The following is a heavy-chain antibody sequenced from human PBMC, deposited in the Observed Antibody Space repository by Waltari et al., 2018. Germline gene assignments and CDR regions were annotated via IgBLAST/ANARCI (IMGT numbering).Heavy chain of an antibody. CDR3: ARVGAAARYPYYYYYYMDV. J-gene: IGHJ6*03. V-gene: IGHV4-4*07. D-gene: IGHD6-13*01. CDR2: IYTSGST. CDR1: GGSISSYY. Sequence: QVQLQESGPGLVKPSETLSLTCPVSGGSISSYYWSWIRQPAGKGLEWIGRIYTSGSTNYNPSLKSRVTMSVDTSKNQFSLKLSSVTAADTAVYYCARVGAAARYPYYYYYYMDVWGKGTTVTVSS.